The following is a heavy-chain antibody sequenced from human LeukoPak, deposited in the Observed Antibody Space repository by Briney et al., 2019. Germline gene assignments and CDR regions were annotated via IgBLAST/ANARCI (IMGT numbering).Heavy chain of an antibody. D-gene: IGHD3-3*01. CDR2: VYHSGST. Sequence: PSETLSVTCVVNNGSFTEYFWSWIRQPPGKGLEWIGEVYHSGSTNYNPSLKSRLSISADMSKKQFSLKLNSVTAADTAVYYCAREKFLGRLTRVLDTWGQGTLLTVSS. V-gene: IGHV4-34*01. CDR1: NGSFTEYF. J-gene: IGHJ5*02. CDR3: AREKFLGRLTRVLDT.